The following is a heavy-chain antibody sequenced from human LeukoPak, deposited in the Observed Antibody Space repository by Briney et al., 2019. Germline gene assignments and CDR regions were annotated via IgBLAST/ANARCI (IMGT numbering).Heavy chain of an antibody. CDR2: ITFDGRST. CDR3: AGAASNWAIDY. J-gene: IGHJ4*02. Sequence: PGGSLRLSCAASGFTFSTYWMHWVRQGPGKGLVWVSRITFDGRSTNYADSVKGRFTISRDNAKNTLYLQMNSLRVEDTAIYYCAGAASNWAIDYWGQGNLVTVSS. D-gene: IGHD2/OR15-2a*01. CDR1: GFTFSTYW. V-gene: IGHV3-74*01.